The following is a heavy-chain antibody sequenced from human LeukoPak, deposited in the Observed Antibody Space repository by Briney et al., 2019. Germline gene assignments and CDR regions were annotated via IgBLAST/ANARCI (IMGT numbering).Heavy chain of an antibody. J-gene: IGHJ3*02. CDR1: GFXFSSYG. CDR3: AKTEKRYYDFWSGPNDAFDI. CDR2: ISYDGSNK. D-gene: IGHD3-3*01. Sequence: PGGSLRLSCAASGFXFSSYGIHWVRQAPGKGLEWVAVISYDGSNKYYADSVKGRVTISRDNSKNTLYLQMNSLRAEDTAVYYCAKTEKRYYDFWSGPNDAFDIWGQGTMVTVSS. V-gene: IGHV3-30*18.